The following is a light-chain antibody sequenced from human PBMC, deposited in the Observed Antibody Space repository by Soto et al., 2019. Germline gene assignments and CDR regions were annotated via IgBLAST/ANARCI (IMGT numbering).Light chain of an antibody. CDR3: EPYNSYPLA. CDR1: QTISTF. V-gene: IGKV1-5*03. CDR2: KAS. J-gene: IGKJ4*01. Sequence: DIQMTQSPSTLPASVGDTVTITCRASQTISTFLAWYQEKPGKAPKLLIYKASRLERGVPSRLSGSGSESEFTLTISSLQPDDCATYYCEPYNSYPLALGRGTKVDVK.